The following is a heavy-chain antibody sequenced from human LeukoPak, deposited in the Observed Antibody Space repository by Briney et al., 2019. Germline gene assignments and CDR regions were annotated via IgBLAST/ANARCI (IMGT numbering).Heavy chain of an antibody. CDR3: AKDRGYSSGRLGDY. J-gene: IGHJ4*02. CDR2: TSGSGGST. V-gene: IGHV3-23*01. D-gene: IGHD6-19*01. Sequence: GGTLRLSCAASGFTFSSYGMSWVRQAPGKGLEWVSATSGSGGSTYYADSVKGRFTISRDNSKNTLYLQMNSLRAEDTAVYYCAKDRGYSSGRLGDYWGQGTLVTVSS. CDR1: GFTFSSYG.